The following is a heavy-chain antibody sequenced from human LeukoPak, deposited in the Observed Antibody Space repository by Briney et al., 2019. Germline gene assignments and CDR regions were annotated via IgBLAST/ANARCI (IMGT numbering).Heavy chain of an antibody. CDR3: AKDSGYDSDAFDI. J-gene: IGHJ3*02. CDR1: GFTFSSYA. CDR2: ISGSGGST. Sequence: GGSLRLSCAASGFTFSSYAMSWVRQAPGKGLEWVSAISGSGGSTYHADSVKGRFTISRDNSKNTLYLQMNSLRAEDTAVYYCAKDSGYDSDAFDIWGQGTMVTVYS. D-gene: IGHD5-12*01. V-gene: IGHV3-23*01.